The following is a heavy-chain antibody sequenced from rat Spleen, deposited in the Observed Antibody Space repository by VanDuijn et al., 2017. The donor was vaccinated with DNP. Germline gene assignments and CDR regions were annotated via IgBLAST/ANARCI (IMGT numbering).Heavy chain of an antibody. Sequence: VQQSGGGLVEPGRSMKLSCVASGIIFSDCDMAWVRQVPRKGLEWVATITYDGSRTFYRDTVKGRFTISRENAKSTLYLQMDSLRPEDTATYYCARPNYPGMGYFDYWGQGVMVTVSS. J-gene: IGHJ2*01. V-gene: IGHV5S10*01. CDR2: ITYDGSRT. CDR1: GIIFSDCD. CDR3: ARPNYPGMGYFDY. D-gene: IGHD1-4*01.